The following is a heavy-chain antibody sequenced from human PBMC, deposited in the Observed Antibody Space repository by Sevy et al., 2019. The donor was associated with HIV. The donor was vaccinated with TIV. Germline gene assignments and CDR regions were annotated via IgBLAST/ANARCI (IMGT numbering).Heavy chain of an antibody. V-gene: IGHV4-31*03. CDR3: PSSPSSDTVTTTHYFYGLDV. Sequence: SETLSLTCTVSGGSISSGGYYWSWIRQHPGKGLEWIGYIYYSGSTYYNPSLKSRVTISVDTSKNQFSLMLSSVTAADTAVYYCPSSPSSDTVTTTHYFYGLDVWGQGTTVTVSS. D-gene: IGHD4-17*01. CDR2: IYYSGST. CDR1: GGSISSGGYY. J-gene: IGHJ6*02.